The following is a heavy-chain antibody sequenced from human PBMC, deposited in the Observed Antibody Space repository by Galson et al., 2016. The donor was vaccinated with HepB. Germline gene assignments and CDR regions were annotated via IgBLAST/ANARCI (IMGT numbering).Heavy chain of an antibody. CDR3: ARKHVYDWGLDY. Sequence: SLRLSCAASAFTFSSYGMHWVRQAPGKGLEWVALIWQDGNNKYYADSVKGRFTISRDNSKNTLYLQMNSLRAEDTAVYYCARKHVYDWGLDYWGQGTLVTVPS. CDR2: IWQDGNNK. J-gene: IGHJ4*02. V-gene: IGHV3-33*01. D-gene: IGHD3-9*01. CDR1: AFTFSSYG.